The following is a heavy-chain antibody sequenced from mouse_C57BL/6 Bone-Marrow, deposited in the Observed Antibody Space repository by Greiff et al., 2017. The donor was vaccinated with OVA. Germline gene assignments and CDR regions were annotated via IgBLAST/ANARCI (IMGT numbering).Heavy chain of an antibody. V-gene: IGHV7-1*01. CDR1: GFTFSDFY. CDR2: SRNKANDYTT. J-gene: IGHJ4*01. CDR3: ARDADGGYAMDY. D-gene: IGHD2-3*01. Sequence: DVKLVESGGGLVQSGRSLRLSCATSGFTFSDFYMEWVRQAPGKGLEWIAASRNKANDYTTEYSASVKGRFIVSRDTSQSILYLQMNALRAEDTAIYYCARDADGGYAMDYWGQGTSVTVSS.